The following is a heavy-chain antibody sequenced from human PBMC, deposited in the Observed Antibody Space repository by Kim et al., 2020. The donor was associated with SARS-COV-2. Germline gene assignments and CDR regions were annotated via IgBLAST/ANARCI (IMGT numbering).Heavy chain of an antibody. Sequence: SETLSLTCAVSGGSITTYYWSWIRQPPGQGLEWIGYIYYTGISNYNPSLKSRVTMSIEPSKNQFSLRLSSVTPADTAVYYCSTWDKTWFDPWGQGTLVTVSS. J-gene: IGHJ5*02. CDR1: GGSITTYY. CDR3: STWDKTWFDP. V-gene: IGHV4-59*13. D-gene: IGHD1-26*01. CDR2: IYYTGIS.